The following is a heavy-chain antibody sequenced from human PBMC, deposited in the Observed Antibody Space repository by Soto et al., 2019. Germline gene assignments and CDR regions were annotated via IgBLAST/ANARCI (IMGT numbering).Heavy chain of an antibody. CDR2: ISGNGGST. CDR3: AKRPASIITFDY. V-gene: IGHV3-23*01. CDR1: GVTFSSYA. Sequence: GGSLRLSCAASGVTFSSYAMSWVRQAPGKGLEWVSTISGNGGSTYYADSVKGRFTISRDNSKNMLFLQINSLRDDDSAVYYCAKRPASIITFDYWGQGTPVTVSS. J-gene: IGHJ4*02. D-gene: IGHD2-2*01.